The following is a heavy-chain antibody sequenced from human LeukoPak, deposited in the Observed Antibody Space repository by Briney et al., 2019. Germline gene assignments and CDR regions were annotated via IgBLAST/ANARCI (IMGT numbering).Heavy chain of an antibody. D-gene: IGHD3-16*01. CDR1: ASSFSNYE. CDR3: ASRPCDHLGPFDY. Sequence: GGSLRLSCIGSASSFSNYEINWVRQAPGKGLEWISYISGRGSTVYYADSVKGRFTISRDNARDSVYLQMNSLRVEDTAVYFCASRPCDHLGPFDYWGQGTRVTVAS. V-gene: IGHV3-48*03. CDR2: ISGRGSTV. J-gene: IGHJ4*02.